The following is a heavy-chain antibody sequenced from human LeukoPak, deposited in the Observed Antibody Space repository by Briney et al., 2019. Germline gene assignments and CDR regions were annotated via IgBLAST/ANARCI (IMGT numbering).Heavy chain of an antibody. J-gene: IGHJ4*02. V-gene: IGHV3-23*01. D-gene: IGHD5-18*01. CDR1: GFTFSSYA. Sequence: TGGSLRLSCAASGFTFSSYAMSWVRQAPGKGLEWVSAISGSGGSTYYADSVKGRFTISRDNSKNTLYLQVNSLRAEDTAVYYCADGYSYGPFDYWGQGTLVTVSS. CDR3: ADGYSYGPFDY. CDR2: ISGSGGST.